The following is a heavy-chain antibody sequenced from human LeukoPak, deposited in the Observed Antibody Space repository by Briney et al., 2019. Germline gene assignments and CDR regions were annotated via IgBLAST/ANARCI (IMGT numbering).Heavy chain of an antibody. J-gene: IGHJ2*01. Sequence: SETLSLTCTVSGGSISSYYWSWIRQPPGKGLEWIGYIYYSGSTNYNPSLKSRVTISVDTSKNQFSLKLSSVTAADTAVYYCARHLQYQLTIFGLFDLWGRGTLVTVYS. V-gene: IGHV4-59*08. CDR3: ARHLQYQLTIFGLFDL. CDR1: GGSISSYY. D-gene: IGHD3-3*01. CDR2: IYYSGST.